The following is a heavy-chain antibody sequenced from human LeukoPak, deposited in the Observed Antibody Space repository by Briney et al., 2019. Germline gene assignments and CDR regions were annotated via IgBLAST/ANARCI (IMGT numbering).Heavy chain of an antibody. V-gene: IGHV1-18*01. CDR2: ISAYNGNT. D-gene: IGHD6-19*01. CDR3: ARAGLSIAVATDY. Sequence: HVASVKVSCKSSGYTFNSYGISWVRQAPGQGLEWMGWISAYNGNTNYAQKLQGRVIMTTDTSTSTAYMELRSLRSDDTAVYYCARAGLSIAVATDYWGQGTLVTVSS. J-gene: IGHJ4*02. CDR1: GYTFNSYG.